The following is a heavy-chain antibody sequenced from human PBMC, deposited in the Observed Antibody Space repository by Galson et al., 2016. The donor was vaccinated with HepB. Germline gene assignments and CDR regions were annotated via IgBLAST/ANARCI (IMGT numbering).Heavy chain of an antibody. CDR2: VYRGRA. Sequence: TLSLTCTVSDGSLSSRSSFSWGWVRQPPGKGLECIGTVYRGRAYYNPSLEGRVTISVDMSPDLFSLKLTSLTAADTAVYYCARAGLGTKASFDCWGQGTLVAVSS. D-gene: IGHD1-7*01. V-gene: IGHV4-39*01. CDR1: DGSLSSRSSFS. J-gene: IGHJ4*02. CDR3: ARAGLGTKASFDC.